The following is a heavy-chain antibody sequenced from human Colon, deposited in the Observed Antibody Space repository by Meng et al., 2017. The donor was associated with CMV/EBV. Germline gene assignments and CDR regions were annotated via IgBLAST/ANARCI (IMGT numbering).Heavy chain of an antibody. CDR3: VRESQSGSYIYLQH. CDR1: GYTFTNYG. V-gene: IGHV1-18*01. CDR2: ISAYTGDT. J-gene: IGHJ1*01. Sequence: QVPVVRSGAEGKKPGASVKVSCKASGYTFTNYGISWVRQAPGQGLEWMGWISAYTGDTYYAQKFQGRVTMTTDTSTSTAYMELRSLRSDDTAVYYCVRESQSGSYIYLQHWGQGTLVTVSS. D-gene: IGHD1-26*01.